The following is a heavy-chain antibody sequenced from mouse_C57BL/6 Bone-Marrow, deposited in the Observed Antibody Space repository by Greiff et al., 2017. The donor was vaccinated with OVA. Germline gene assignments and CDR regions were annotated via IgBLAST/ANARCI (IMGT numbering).Heavy chain of an antibody. Sequence: QVQLQQSGPELVKPGASVKISCKASGYAFSSSWMNWVKQRPGKGLEWIGRIYPGDGDTNYNGKFKGKATLTADKSSSTAYMQLSSLTSEDSAVYVGAGYGSSYSYAMDYWGQGTSVTVSS. D-gene: IGHD1-1*01. CDR2: IYPGDGDT. CDR1: GYAFSSSW. V-gene: IGHV1-82*01. J-gene: IGHJ4*01. CDR3: AGYGSSYSYAMDY.